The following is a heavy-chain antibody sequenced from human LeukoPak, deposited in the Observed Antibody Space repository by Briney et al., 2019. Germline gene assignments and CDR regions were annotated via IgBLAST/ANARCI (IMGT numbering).Heavy chain of an antibody. CDR1: GFTFSSYA. CDR3: MKGSYYDSSGYYPYDAFDI. V-gene: IGHV3-64D*09. Sequence: GGSLRLSCSASGFTFSSYAMHWVRQAPGKGLEYVSAISSNGGSTYYADSVKGRFTISRDNSKNTLYLQMSSLRAEDTAVYYCMKGSYYDSSGYYPYDAFDIWGQGTVVSVSS. D-gene: IGHD3-22*01. J-gene: IGHJ3*02. CDR2: ISSNGGST.